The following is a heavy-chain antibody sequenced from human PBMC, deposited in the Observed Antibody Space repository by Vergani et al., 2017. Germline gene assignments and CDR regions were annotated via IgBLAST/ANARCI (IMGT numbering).Heavy chain of an antibody. CDR1: GGSISSGGYY. V-gene: IGHV4-30-4*08. CDR3: VRRVVDYGAFDL. D-gene: IGHD2-15*01. CDR2: MSYSGTT. J-gene: IGHJ3*01. Sequence: QVQLQESGPGLVKPSQTLTLTCAVSGGSISSGGYYWSWIRQHPGKGLEWIGYMSYSGTTYSHPSLKSRVSISIDTAQSQFSLKLNSMTAADTAVYFCVRRVVDYGAFDLWGQETMVFVSS.